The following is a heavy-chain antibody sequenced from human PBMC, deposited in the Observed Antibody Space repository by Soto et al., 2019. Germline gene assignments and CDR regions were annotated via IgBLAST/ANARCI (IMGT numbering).Heavy chain of an antibody. CDR1: AGSISTINYY. D-gene: IGHD3-9*01. Sequence: QVQLQESGPGLVRPSQTLSLTCTVSAGSISTINYYWSWIRQHPEKGLEWIGYISYSGSTFYHSSLKSRVTISIATSKKQCSLTLTSVTAADTAVYYCARSAQWDGFDPWGQGTMVTVSS. CDR3: ARSAQWDGFDP. CDR2: ISYSGST. J-gene: IGHJ3*01. V-gene: IGHV4-31*03.